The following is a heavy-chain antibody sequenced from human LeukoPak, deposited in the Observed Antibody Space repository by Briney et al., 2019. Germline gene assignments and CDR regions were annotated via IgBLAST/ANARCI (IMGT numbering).Heavy chain of an antibody. CDR3: ARIHTIFGVVIKPLDY. CDR2: INHSGST. D-gene: IGHD3-3*01. J-gene: IGHJ4*02. CDR1: GGSFSGYY. Sequence: PSETLSLTCAVYGGSFSGYYWSWLRQPPGKGLEWIGEINHSGSTNYNPSLKSRVTISVDTSKNQFSLKLSSVTAADTAVYYCARIHTIFGVVIKPLDYWGQGTLVTVSS. V-gene: IGHV4-34*01.